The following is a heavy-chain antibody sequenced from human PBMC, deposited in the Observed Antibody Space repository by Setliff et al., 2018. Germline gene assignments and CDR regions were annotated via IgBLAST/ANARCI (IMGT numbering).Heavy chain of an antibody. D-gene: IGHD6-13*01. J-gene: IGHJ3*02. CDR2: IYHSGST. CDR3: ATDHMPASGTSAFDI. Sequence: PSETLSLTCAVYGGSFSGYYWSWIRQPPGKGLEWIGSIYHSGSTYYNPSPKSRLTISVDTSKNQFSLKLSSVTAADTAVYYCATDHMPASGTSAFDIWGQGTVVTVSS. V-gene: IGHV4-34*01. CDR1: GGSFSGYY.